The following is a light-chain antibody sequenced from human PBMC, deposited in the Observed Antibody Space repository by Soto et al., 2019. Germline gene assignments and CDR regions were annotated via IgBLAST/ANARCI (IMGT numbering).Light chain of an antibody. V-gene: IGKV3-20*01. Sequence: EIVLTQSPGTLSLSPGEGATLSCRASQRVNSNFLAWYLQKPGQTPRLLIYGASSRATGIPDRFTGSGSGTAFTLTISRLEPGDFAVYYCPQYGSAPYTFGQGTKLEIK. CDR3: PQYGSAPYT. CDR2: GAS. J-gene: IGKJ2*01. CDR1: QRVNSNF.